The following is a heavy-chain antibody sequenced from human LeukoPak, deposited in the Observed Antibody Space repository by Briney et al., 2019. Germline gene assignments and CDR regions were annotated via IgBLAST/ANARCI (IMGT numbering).Heavy chain of an antibody. Sequence: PGGSLRLSCVASGFTFSSYGMHWVRQAPGKGLEWVAVISYDGSNKYYADSVKGRFTISRDNSKNTLYLQMNSLRAEDTAVYYCAEPHYDSSGYYYFDYWGQGTLVTVSS. CDR2: ISYDGSNK. J-gene: IGHJ4*02. CDR1: GFTFSSYG. V-gene: IGHV3-30*18. D-gene: IGHD3-22*01. CDR3: AEPHYDSSGYYYFDY.